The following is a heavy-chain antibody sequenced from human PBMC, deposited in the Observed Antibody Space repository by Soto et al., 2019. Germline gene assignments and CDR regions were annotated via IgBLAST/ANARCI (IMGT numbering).Heavy chain of an antibody. D-gene: IGHD6-13*01. CDR2: IDSGDGTT. CDR3: VRPYYSSSWFPFDR. Sequence: PRLSCPGSGFDFGDYYMSWIRQAPGKGLEWVSYIDSGDGTTYYTDSVKGRFTISRDNAKKTVYLQMSSLRVEDTALYYCVRPYYSSSWFPFDRWRQRTLVTVFS. V-gene: IGHV3-11*01. CDR1: GFDFGDYY. J-gene: IGHJ4*02.